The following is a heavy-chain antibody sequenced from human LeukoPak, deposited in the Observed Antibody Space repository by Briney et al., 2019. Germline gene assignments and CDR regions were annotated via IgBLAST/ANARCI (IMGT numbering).Heavy chain of an antibody. D-gene: IGHD3-16*02. Sequence: GGSLRLSCVASGFTFSSCGMHWVRQAPGKGLEWVAVIWYDGSNKYYADSVKGRFTISRDNSKNTLYLQMNSLRAEDSAVYYCARDPALSGYFDYWGQGTLVTVSS. CDR2: IWYDGSNK. J-gene: IGHJ4*02. CDR3: ARDPALSGYFDY. CDR1: GFTFSSCG. V-gene: IGHV3-33*01.